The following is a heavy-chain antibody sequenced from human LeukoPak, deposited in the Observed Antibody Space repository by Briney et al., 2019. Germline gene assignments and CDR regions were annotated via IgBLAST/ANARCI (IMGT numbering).Heavy chain of an antibody. J-gene: IGHJ4*02. Sequence: SETLSLTCTVSGYSISSGYYWGWIRPPPGKGLEWIGSIYHSGSTYYNPSLKSRVTISVDTSKNQFSLKLSSVTAADTAVYYCARHVRGHKYYFDYWGQGTLVTVSS. V-gene: IGHV4-38-2*02. CDR2: IYHSGST. CDR1: GYSISSGYY. CDR3: ARHVRGHKYYFDY. D-gene: IGHD5-12*01.